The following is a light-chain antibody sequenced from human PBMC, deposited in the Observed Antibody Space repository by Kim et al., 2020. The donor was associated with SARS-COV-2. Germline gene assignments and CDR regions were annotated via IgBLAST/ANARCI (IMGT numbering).Light chain of an antibody. CDR2: GTS. Sequence: DIVLTQSPGTLSLSPGETATLSCRASQSVSSSYVAWYQQKPGQAPKLLIYGTSSRATGIPDRFSGSGSGADFTLTISRLEPEDFAVYYCHQDASSPPLTLGGGTKMDIK. V-gene: IGKV3-20*01. J-gene: IGKJ4*01. CDR3: HQDASSPPLT. CDR1: QSVSSSY.